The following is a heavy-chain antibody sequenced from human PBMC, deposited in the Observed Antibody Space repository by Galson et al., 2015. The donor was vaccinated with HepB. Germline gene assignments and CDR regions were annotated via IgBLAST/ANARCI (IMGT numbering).Heavy chain of an antibody. CDR2: INAGNGNT. Sequence: SVKVSCKASGYTFTSYAMHWVRQAPGQRLEWMGWINAGNGNTKYSQKFQGRVTITRDTSASTAYMELSSLRSEDTAVYYCARDYDSSGWYYGAFDIWGQGTMVTVSS. J-gene: IGHJ3*02. D-gene: IGHD6-19*01. CDR3: ARDYDSSGWYYGAFDI. V-gene: IGHV1-3*01. CDR1: GYTFTSYA.